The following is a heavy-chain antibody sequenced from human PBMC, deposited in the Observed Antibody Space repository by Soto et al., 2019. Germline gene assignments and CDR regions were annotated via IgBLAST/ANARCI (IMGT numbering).Heavy chain of an antibody. V-gene: IGHV3-23*01. CDR1: GFTFSTYA. Sequence: EVQVLESGGGLVQPGGSLRLSCAASGFTFSTYALTWVRRAPGKGLEWVSAVSGSGDSTNYADSVKGRFSISRDNSKNTLYLQMNSLRAENTAVYYCAKEAGIAVAATYGYVQHWGQGTLVTVSS. CDR3: AKEAGIAVAATYGYVQH. D-gene: IGHD6-13*01. CDR2: VSGSGDST. J-gene: IGHJ1*01.